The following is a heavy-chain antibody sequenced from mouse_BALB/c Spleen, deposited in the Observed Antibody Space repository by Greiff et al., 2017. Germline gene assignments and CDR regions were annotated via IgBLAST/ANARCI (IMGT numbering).Heavy chain of an antibody. CDR3: ARSYYRYDYYYAMDY. D-gene: IGHD2-14*01. CDR2: ISSGGSYT. J-gene: IGHJ4*01. V-gene: IGHV5-9-3*01. Sequence: EVKLMESGGGLVKPGGSLKLSCAASGFTFSSYAMSWVRQTPEKRLEWVATISSGGSYTYYPDSVKGRFTISRDNAKNTLYLQMSSLRSEDTAMYYCARSYYRYDYYYAMDYWGQGTSVTVSS. CDR1: GFTFSSYA.